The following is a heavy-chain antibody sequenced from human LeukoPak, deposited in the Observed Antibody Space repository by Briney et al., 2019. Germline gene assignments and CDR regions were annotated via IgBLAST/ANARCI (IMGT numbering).Heavy chain of an antibody. J-gene: IGHJ4*02. CDR3: ANSRGTYHPYFDY. Sequence: PGGSLRLSCAASGFTFSSYAMNWVRQAPGKGLEWVSIISGSGGSTYYADSVKGRFTISRDNSKDTLYLQMNSLRAEDTAVYYCANSRGTYHPYFDYWGQGSLVTVSS. D-gene: IGHD1-26*01. CDR1: GFTFSSYA. V-gene: IGHV3-23*01. CDR2: ISGSGGST.